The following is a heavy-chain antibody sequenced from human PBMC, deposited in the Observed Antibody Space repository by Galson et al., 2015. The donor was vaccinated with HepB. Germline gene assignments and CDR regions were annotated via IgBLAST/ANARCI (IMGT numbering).Heavy chain of an antibody. CDR2: INPNSGGT. CDR1: GYTFTGYY. CDR3: ARETPYGDYSVGWFDP. J-gene: IGHJ5*02. V-gene: IGHV1-2*06. Sequence: SVKVSCKASGYTFTGYYMHWVRQAPGQGLEWMGRINPNSGGTNYAQKFQGRVTMTRDTSISTAYMELSRLRSDDTAVYYCARETPYGDYSVGWFDPWGQGTLVTVSS. D-gene: IGHD4-17*01.